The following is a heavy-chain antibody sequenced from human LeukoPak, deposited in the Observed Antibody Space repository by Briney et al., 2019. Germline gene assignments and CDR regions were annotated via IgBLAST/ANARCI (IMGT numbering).Heavy chain of an antibody. CDR3: ARGPVAQNFDY. CDR2: IYYSGST. D-gene: IGHD2-15*01. V-gene: IGHV4-39*07. J-gene: IGHJ4*02. CDR1: GGSISSSNYY. Sequence: PSETLSLTCTVSGGSISSSNYYWGWIRQPPGKGLEWIGSIYYSGSTYYSPSLKSRVTISVDTSKNQFSLKLSSVTAADTAVYYCARGPVAQNFDYWGQGTLVTVSS.